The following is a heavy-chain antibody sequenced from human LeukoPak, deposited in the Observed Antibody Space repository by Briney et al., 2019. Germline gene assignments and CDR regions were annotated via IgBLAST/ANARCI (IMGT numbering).Heavy chain of an antibody. CDR3: AMRPADCSSSSCPTINRYYYGMDV. Sequence: GGSPRLSCAASGFTFSSYAMSWVRQAPGKGLEWVSAISGNGGSTYYADSVKGRFTISRDNSKNTLHLQLNSLRDEDTAMYYCAMRPADCSSSSCPTINRYYYGMDVWGQGTTVIVSS. J-gene: IGHJ6*02. CDR1: GFTFSSYA. V-gene: IGHV3-23*01. D-gene: IGHD2-15*01. CDR2: ISGNGGST.